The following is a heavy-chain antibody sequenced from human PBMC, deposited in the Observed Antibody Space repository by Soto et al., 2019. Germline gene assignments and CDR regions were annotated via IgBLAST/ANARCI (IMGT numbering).Heavy chain of an antibody. J-gene: IGHJ4*02. CDR1: RYTFKSHG. D-gene: IGHD3-16*01. CDR2: IDSTGANT. CDR3: VSWVSANFDY. V-gene: IGHV3-23*01. Sequence: HPGGSLRLSCVVSRYTFKSHGLSWVRQAPGKGLEWVSTIDSTGANTHYADSVRGRFTISRDNSRNTLHLQMHDLRADDTALYYCVSWVSANFDYWGQGTLVTVSS.